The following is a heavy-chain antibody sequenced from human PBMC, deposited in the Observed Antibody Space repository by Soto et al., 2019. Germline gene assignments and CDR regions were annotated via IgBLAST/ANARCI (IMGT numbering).Heavy chain of an antibody. CDR3: ARGRRWLQIDY. J-gene: IGHJ4*02. CDR2: INHSGST. V-gene: IGHV4-34*01. D-gene: IGHD5-12*01. CDR1: GGSFSGYY. Sequence: SETLSLTCAVYGGSFSGYYWSWIRQPPGKGLEWIGEINHSGSTNYNPSLKSRVTISVDTSKNQFSLKLSSVTAADTAVYYCARGRRWLQIDYWGQGTLVTVSS.